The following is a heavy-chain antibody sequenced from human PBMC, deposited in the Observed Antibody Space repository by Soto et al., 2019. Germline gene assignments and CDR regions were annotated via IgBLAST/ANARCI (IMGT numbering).Heavy chain of an antibody. V-gene: IGHV4-4*02. Sequence: SETLSLTCAVSSGSISSSNWWSWVRQPPGKGLEWIGEIYHSGSTNYNPSLKSRVTISVDKSKNQFSLKLSSVTAADTAVYYCARGADAAYSSGWYNYYYYMDVRGKGTTVTVSS. CDR3: ARGADAAYSSGWYNYYYYMDV. CDR1: SGSISSSNW. J-gene: IGHJ6*03. D-gene: IGHD6-19*01. CDR2: IYHSGST.